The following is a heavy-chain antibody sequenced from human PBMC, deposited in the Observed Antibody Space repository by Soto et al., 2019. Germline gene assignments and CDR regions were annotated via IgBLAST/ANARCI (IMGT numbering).Heavy chain of an antibody. CDR2: IIPIFGTA. J-gene: IGHJ5*02. D-gene: IGHD3-22*01. CDR3: ASWFASSGYQP. CDR1: GGTFSSYA. V-gene: IGHV1-69*13. Sequence: SVKVSCKASGGTFSSYAISWVRQAPGQVLEWMGVIIPIFGTANYAQKFQGRVTITADESTSTAYMELSSLRSEDTAVYYCASWFASSGYQPWGLGTLVTVSS.